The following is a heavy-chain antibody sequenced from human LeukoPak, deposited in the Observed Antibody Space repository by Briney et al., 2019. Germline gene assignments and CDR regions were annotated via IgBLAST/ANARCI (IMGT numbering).Heavy chain of an antibody. D-gene: IGHD3-3*02. Sequence: PGGSLRLSCAASGFTFSSYGMHWVRQAPGKGLEWVAFIRYDGSNKYYADSVKGRFTISRDNSKNTLYLQMNSLRAEDTAVYYCAKDRSIFGVASKPVDYWGQGTLVTVSS. V-gene: IGHV3-30*02. CDR1: GFTFSSYG. CDR3: AKDRSIFGVASKPVDY. J-gene: IGHJ4*02. CDR2: IRYDGSNK.